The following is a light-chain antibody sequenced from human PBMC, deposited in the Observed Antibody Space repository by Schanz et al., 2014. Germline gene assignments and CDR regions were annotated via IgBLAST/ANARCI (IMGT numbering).Light chain of an antibody. Sequence: DIVMTQSPDSLAVSLGERATIHCKSSQTVLYSSNNKNYLAWYQQKPRRPPKLLIYWASTRESGVPDRFSGSGSGTDFTLTISSLQAGDVAVYYCQQYYSLPLTFGGGTKVEIK. J-gene: IGKJ4*01. CDR2: WAS. CDR3: QQYYSLPLT. CDR1: QTVLYSSNNKNY. V-gene: IGKV4-1*01.